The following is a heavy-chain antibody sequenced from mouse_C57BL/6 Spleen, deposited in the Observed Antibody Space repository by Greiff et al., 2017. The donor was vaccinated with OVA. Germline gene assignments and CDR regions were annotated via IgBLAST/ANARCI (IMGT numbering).Heavy chain of an antibody. CDR2: IDPSDSET. CDR1: GYTFTSYW. D-gene: IGHD2-3*01. Sequence: VKLQQPGAELVRPGSSVKLSCKASGYTFTSYWMHWVKQRPIQGLEWIGNIDPSDSETHYNQKFKDKATLTVDKSSSTAYMQLSSLTSEDSAVYYCARAGYSPFDYWGQGTTLTVSS. V-gene: IGHV1-52*01. J-gene: IGHJ2*01. CDR3: ARAGYSPFDY.